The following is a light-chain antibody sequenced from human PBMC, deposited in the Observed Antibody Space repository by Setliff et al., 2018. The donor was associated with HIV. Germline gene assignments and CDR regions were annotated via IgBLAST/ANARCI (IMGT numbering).Light chain of an antibody. CDR3: SSYEGSNNYI. CDR2: EVS. V-gene: IGLV2-8*01. J-gene: IGLJ1*01. CDR1: SRDVGGYNY. Sequence: QSALTQPPSASGSPGQSVTISCTGTSRDVGGYNYVSWYQQHPGKAPKLMIYEVSKRPSGVPDRFSGSKSGNTASLTVSGLQAEDEADYYCSSYEGSNNYIFGSGTKVTV.